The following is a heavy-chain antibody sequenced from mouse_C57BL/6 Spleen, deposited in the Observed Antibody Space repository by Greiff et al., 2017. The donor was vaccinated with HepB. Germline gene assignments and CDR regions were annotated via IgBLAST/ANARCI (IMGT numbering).Heavy chain of an antibody. Sequence: EVQGVESGGDLVKPGGSLKLSCAASGFTFSSYGMSWVRQTPDKRLEWVATISSGGSYTYYPDSVKGRFTFSRDNAKNTRYLQMSSLKSEDTAMYYCARRDYGSRETLYYFDYWGQGTTLTVSS. CDR2: ISSGGSYT. J-gene: IGHJ2*01. V-gene: IGHV5-6*01. D-gene: IGHD1-1*01. CDR3: ARRDYGSRETLYYFDY. CDR1: GFTFSSYG.